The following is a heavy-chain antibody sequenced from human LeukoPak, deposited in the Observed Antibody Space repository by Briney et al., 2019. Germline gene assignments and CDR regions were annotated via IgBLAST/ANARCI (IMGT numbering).Heavy chain of an antibody. V-gene: IGHV3-21*04. CDR2: ISSRSTSI. CDR3: AKDLDSYPYYFDY. Sequence: GGSLRLSCAASGFAFSTYSMNWVRQAPGKGLEWVSSISSRSTSIYYEDSVKGRFTISRDNSKNVLYLQVNSLRAEDTAVYSCAKDLDSYPYYFDYWGQGTLVTVSS. CDR1: GFAFSTYS. D-gene: IGHD1-1*01. J-gene: IGHJ4*02.